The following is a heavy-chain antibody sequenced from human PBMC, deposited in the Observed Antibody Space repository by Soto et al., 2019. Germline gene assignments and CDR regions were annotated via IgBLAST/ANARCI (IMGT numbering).Heavy chain of an antibody. CDR1: GYTFTSYG. J-gene: IGHJ6*03. Sequence: ASVKVSCKASGYTFTSYGISWVRQAPGQGLEWMGWISAYNGNTNYAQKFQERVTITRDMSTSTAYMELNSLRSDDTAVYYCAARGGRDYYMDVWGKGPTVTVSS. V-gene: IGHV1-18*01. CDR2: ISAYNGNT. CDR3: AARGGRDYYMDV. D-gene: IGHD2-15*01.